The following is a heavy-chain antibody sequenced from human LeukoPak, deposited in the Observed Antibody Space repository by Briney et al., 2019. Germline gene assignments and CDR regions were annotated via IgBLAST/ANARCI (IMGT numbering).Heavy chain of an antibody. Sequence: SETLSLTCTVSGGSISNYYWSWIRQPPGKGLEWIGEINHSGSTNYNPSLKSRVTISVDTSKNQFSLKLSSVTAADTSVYYCARPLAYSRALDYWGQGTLVTVSS. CDR1: GGSISNYY. V-gene: IGHV4-34*01. CDR3: ARPLAYSRALDY. J-gene: IGHJ4*02. D-gene: IGHD6-13*01. CDR2: INHSGST.